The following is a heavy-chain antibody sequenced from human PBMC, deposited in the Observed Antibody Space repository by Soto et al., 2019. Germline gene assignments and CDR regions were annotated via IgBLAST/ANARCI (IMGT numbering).Heavy chain of an antibody. CDR3: VHHYWNNNNYYFDL. D-gene: IGHD4-4*01. Sequence: QITVKESGPKLVKPSQTLTLTCAFSGFSLSTSGVGVGWVRQPPGKAPEWLALLYWDDDKRYRPSLKSRLSITKDTSKDQVVFTMTNMDPVDTATYYCVHHYWNNNNYYFDLWGRGTLVTVSS. CDR1: GFSLSTSGVG. J-gene: IGHJ2*01. CDR2: LYWDDDK. V-gene: IGHV2-5*02.